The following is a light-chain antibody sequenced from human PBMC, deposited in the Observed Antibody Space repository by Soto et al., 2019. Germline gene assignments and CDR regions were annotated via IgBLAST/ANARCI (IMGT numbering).Light chain of an antibody. CDR2: GAS. V-gene: IGKV3-20*01. J-gene: IGKJ1*01. CDR3: QQYGTSPWT. Sequence: EIVLTQSPGTLSLSPGERATLSCRASQNVANNYLAWFRQKPGQTPRPLIYGASSRAAGIPDRFSGSGSGTDFTLTISRLEPEDFAVFYCQQYGTSPWTFGQGTKV. CDR1: QNVANNY.